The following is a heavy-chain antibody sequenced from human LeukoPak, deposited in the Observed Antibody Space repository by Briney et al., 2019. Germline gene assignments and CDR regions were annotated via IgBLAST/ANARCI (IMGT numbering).Heavy chain of an antibody. V-gene: IGHV3-74*01. J-gene: IGHJ4*02. CDR3: TRDLRPADY. CDR2: INDGGSGT. Sequence: PGGSLRLSCAASGFTFSNYWMHWVRQAPGKGLVWVSRINDGGSGTNYADSVKGRFTISRDNTKNTLYLQMNSLRAEDTAVYYCTRDLRPADYWGQGTLVTVSS. CDR1: GFTFSNYW. D-gene: IGHD6-25*01.